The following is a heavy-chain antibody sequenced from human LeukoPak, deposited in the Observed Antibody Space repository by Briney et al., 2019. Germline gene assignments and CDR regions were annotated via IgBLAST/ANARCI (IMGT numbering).Heavy chain of an antibody. CDR2: IYYSGST. J-gene: IGHJ4*02. CDR1: GGSISSHY. D-gene: IGHD1-7*01. V-gene: IGHV4-59*11. CDR3: ARVGSITGTTYFDY. Sequence: SETLSLTCTVSGGSISSHYWSWIRQPPGKGLEWIGYIYYSGSTNYNPSLKSRVTISVDTSKNQFSLKLSSVTAADTAVYYCARVGSITGTTYFDYWGQGTLVTVSS.